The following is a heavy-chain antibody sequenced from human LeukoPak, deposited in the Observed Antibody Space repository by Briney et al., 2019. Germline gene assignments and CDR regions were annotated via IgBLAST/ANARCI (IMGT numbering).Heavy chain of an antibody. CDR2: IYYSGST. J-gene: IGHJ5*02. CDR3: ARGRPRGWFDP. D-gene: IGHD3-10*01. CDR1: GGSISSYY. V-gene: IGHV4-59*01. Sequence: PSETLSLTCTVSGGSISSYYWSWIRQPPGKGLEWIGYIYYSGSTNYNPYLKSRVTISVDTSKNQFSLKLSSVTAADTAVYYCARGRPRGWFDPWGQGTLVTVSS.